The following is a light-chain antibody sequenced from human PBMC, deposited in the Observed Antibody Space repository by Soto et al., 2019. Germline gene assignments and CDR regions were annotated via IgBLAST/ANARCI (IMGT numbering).Light chain of an antibody. Sequence: SSELTQPPSVSVAPGQTARITCGGDNIGSKSVHWYQQRPGQAPVLVVYDDSDRPSGIPERFSGSNSGNTATLTIRRVEAGDEADYYCQVWDSSDDHPWVFGGGTKLTVL. J-gene: IGLJ3*02. CDR3: QVWDSSDDHPWV. V-gene: IGLV3-21*02. CDR2: DDS. CDR1: NIGSKS.